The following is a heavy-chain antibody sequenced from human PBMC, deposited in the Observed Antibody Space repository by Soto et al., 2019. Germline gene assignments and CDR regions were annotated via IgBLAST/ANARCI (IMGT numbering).Heavy chain of an antibody. CDR3: GRDPIDVTPIDF. J-gene: IGHJ4*02. D-gene: IGHD2-15*01. Sequence: HPGGSLRLSCAASGFTFSRYYMHWVRQAPGKGLVWISYIHPDASDTNYADSVKGRFTISRDNAENTLYLQMNSLGAEDTAVYYCGRDPIDVTPIDFWGQGTLVTVSS. CDR2: IHPDASDT. CDR1: GFTFSRYY. V-gene: IGHV3-74*01.